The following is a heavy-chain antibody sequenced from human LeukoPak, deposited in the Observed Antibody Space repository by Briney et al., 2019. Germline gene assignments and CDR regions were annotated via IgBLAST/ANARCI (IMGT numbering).Heavy chain of an antibody. CDR3: ARGGIVRGPLIYDFWSGRYFDY. CDR1: GYTFTSYY. CDR2: INPSGGST. D-gene: IGHD3-3*01. J-gene: IGHJ4*02. V-gene: IGHV1-46*01. Sequence: ASVKVSCKASGYTFTSYYMHWVRQAPGQGLEWMGIINPSGGSTSYAQKFQGRVTVTRDTSTSTVYMELSSLRSEDTAVYYCARGGIVRGPLIYDFWSGRYFDYWGQGTLVTVSS.